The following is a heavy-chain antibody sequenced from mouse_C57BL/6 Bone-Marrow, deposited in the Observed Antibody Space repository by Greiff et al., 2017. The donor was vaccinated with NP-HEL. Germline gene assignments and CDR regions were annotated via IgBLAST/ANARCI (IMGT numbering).Heavy chain of an antibody. CDR2: IDPSDSYT. CDR3: ARGNHDYFDY. V-gene: IGHV1-69*01. Sequence: VQLQQPGAELVMPGASVKLSCKASGYTFTSYWMHWVKQRPGQGLEWIGEIDPSDSYTNYNQKFKGKSTLTVDKSSSTAYMQLSSLTSEDSAVYYCARGNHDYFDYWGQGTTLTVSS. J-gene: IGHJ2*01. CDR1: GYTFTSYW.